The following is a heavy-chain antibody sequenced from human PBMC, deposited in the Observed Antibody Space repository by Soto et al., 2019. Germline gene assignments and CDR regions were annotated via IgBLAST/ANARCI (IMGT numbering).Heavy chain of an antibody. CDR2: IYHSGPT. Sequence: SETLSLTCSVSGGSISTYYWSWVRQPPGKGLEWIGYIYHSGPTNYNPSLESRVTMSVDTSKNQFSLKLSSVAAADTAVYYCARHTDIVSSTVYYRGQGIPVTGSS. CDR3: ARHTDIVSSTVYY. V-gene: IGHV4-59*08. D-gene: IGHD5-12*01. CDR1: GGSISTYY. J-gene: IGHJ4*02.